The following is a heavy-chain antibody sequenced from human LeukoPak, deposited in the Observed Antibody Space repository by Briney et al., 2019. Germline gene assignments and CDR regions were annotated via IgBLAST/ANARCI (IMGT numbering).Heavy chain of an antibody. CDR3: ARASAGAVAGSVFDY. J-gene: IGHJ4*02. CDR2: ISSSSSFI. CDR1: GFTFSSYS. D-gene: IGHD6-19*01. V-gene: IGHV3-21*01. Sequence: GGSLRLSCAASGFTFSSYSMNWVRQAPGKGLEWVSSISSSSSFIYYADSVKGRFTISRDNAENSLYLQMNSLRAEDTAVYYCARASAGAVAGSVFDYWGQGTLVTVPS.